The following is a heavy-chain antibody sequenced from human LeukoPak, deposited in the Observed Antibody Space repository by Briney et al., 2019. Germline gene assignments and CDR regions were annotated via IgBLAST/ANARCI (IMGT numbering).Heavy chain of an antibody. V-gene: IGHV1-18*01. D-gene: IGHD2-2*01. CDR1: GYTFTSYG. Sequence: GASVKVSCKASGYTFTSYGISWVRQAPGQGLEWMGWISAYNGNTNYAQKLQGRVTMTTDTSTSTAYMELRSLRSDDTAVYYCARDPRSSSTSKRHGGFDYWGQGTLVTVSS. CDR3: ARDPRSSSTSKRHGGFDY. CDR2: ISAYNGNT. J-gene: IGHJ4*02.